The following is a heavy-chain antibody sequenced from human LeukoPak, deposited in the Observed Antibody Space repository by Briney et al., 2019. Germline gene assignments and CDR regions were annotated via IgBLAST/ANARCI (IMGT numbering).Heavy chain of an antibody. Sequence: GESLKISCKGSGYSFTSYWISWVRQMPGKGLEWMGRIDPSDSYTNYSPSFQGHVTISADKSISTAYLQWSSLKASDTAMYYCARHGYDFWSGYSFDAFDIWGQGTMVTVSS. V-gene: IGHV5-10-1*01. CDR1: GYSFTSYW. D-gene: IGHD3-3*01. CDR2: IDPSDSYT. CDR3: ARHGYDFWSGYSFDAFDI. J-gene: IGHJ3*02.